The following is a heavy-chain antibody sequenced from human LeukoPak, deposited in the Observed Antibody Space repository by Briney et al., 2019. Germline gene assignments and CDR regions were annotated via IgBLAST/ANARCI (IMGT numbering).Heavy chain of an antibody. CDR2: ITGRGDSA. CDR3: VKGAAGPYCLVDCYR. D-gene: IGHD2-21*02. Sequence: AGSLRLSCTASEFTFSSYSVTWVRQAPGKGLVCVSSITGRGDSASYADSVKGRFTLSRDNSKNTVYLQMNNLRAEDTAVYYCVKGAAGPYCLVDCYRSGQGTPVAVSP. V-gene: IGHV3-23*01. J-gene: IGHJ5*02. CDR1: EFTFSSYS.